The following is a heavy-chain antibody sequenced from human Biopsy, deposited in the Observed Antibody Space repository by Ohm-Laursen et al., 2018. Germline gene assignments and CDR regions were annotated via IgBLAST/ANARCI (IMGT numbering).Heavy chain of an antibody. CDR2: INSDGSRI. J-gene: IGHJ6*02. CDR1: GFTLSIYW. D-gene: IGHD2-2*01. Sequence: SLRLSCTASGFTLSIYWMHWVRQAPGKGLVWVSSINSDGSRITYADSVKGRFTISRDNAKNSLFLHMNSLRAEDTAVYYCARESALKWYQSLSYFNGMDVWGPGTTVFVSS. CDR3: ARESALKWYQSLSYFNGMDV. V-gene: IGHV3-74*01.